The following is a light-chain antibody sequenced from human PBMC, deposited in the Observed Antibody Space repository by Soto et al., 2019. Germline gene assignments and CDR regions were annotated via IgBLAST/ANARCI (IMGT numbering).Light chain of an antibody. V-gene: IGKV1-39*01. CDR2: TAS. CDR1: QSISSY. Sequence: DIQMTQSPSSLSASVGDRVTITCRASQSISSYLNWYQQKPGKAPKLLIYTASPLQSGVPSRFSGSGSGTDFTLTISSLQPEDFATYFCQQSFGPPPTFGQGTKLEIK. J-gene: IGKJ2*01. CDR3: QQSFGPPPT.